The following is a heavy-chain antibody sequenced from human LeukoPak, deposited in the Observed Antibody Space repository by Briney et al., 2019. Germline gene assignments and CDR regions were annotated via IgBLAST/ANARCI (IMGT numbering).Heavy chain of an antibody. D-gene: IGHD2-2*01. J-gene: IGHJ4*02. Sequence: ASVKVSCKASGYTFTSYAMHWVRQAPGQRLEWMGWINAGNGNTKYSQKFQGRVTITRDTSASTAYMELSSPRSEDTAVYYCARDQHYQYYFDYWGQGTLVTVSS. V-gene: IGHV1-3*01. CDR1: GYTFTSYA. CDR2: INAGNGNT. CDR3: ARDQHYQYYFDY.